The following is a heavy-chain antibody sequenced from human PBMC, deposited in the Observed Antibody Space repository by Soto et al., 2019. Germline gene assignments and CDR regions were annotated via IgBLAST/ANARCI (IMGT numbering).Heavy chain of an antibody. CDR2: ISSSSSTI. D-gene: IGHD4-17*01. CDR1: GFTFSSYS. Sequence: EVQLVESGGGLVQPGGSLRLSCAASGFTFSSYSMNWVRQAPGKGLEWVSYISSSSSTIYYADSVKGRFTISRDNAKNSLDLQMNSLRAEDTAVYYCARDYGDYALEYFDYWGQGTLVTVSS. CDR3: ARDYGDYALEYFDY. J-gene: IGHJ4*02. V-gene: IGHV3-48*01.